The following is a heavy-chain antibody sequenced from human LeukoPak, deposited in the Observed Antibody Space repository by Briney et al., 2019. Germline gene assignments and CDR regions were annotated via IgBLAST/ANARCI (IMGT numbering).Heavy chain of an antibody. Sequence: SETLTLTCTASGGSISSGSYSWNWLRQPAGKGLECVGRIYSSGGTDFTPSLKSRGTISVDTSKNQFSLMLSSVTAADTAVYYCAREDYYDSSGYYPFDVWGQGILVTVSS. CDR1: GGSISSGSYS. V-gene: IGHV4-61*02. CDR3: AREDYYDSSGYYPFDV. D-gene: IGHD3-22*01. CDR2: IYSSGGT. J-gene: IGHJ4*02.